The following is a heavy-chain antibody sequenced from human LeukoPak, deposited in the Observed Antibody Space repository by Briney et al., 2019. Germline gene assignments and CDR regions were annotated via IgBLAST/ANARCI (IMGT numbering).Heavy chain of an antibody. CDR2: IRNKASSHTT. Sequence: PGGSLRLSCAASGFTFSDHYMDWVRQAPGKGLEWVGRIRNKASSHTTIYAASVKGRFTIARDDSKNSLYLQMNSLKTEDTAVYYCTRVDTSYYYDYWGQGTLVTVSS. CDR3: TRVDTSYYYDY. CDR1: GFTFSDHY. J-gene: IGHJ4*02. D-gene: IGHD3-22*01. V-gene: IGHV3-72*01.